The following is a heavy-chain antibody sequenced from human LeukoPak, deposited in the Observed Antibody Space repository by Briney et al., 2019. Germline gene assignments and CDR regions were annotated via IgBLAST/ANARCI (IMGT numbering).Heavy chain of an antibody. CDR3: AIYRGAATTLDY. CDR1: GYTFTSYD. CDR2: MNPNSGNT. J-gene: IGHJ4*02. V-gene: IGHV1-8*03. D-gene: IGHD5-18*01. Sequence: ASVKVSCKASGYTFTSYDINWVRQATGQGLEWMGWMNPNSGNTGYAQKFQGRVTITRNTSISTAYMELSSLRSEDTAVYYCAIYRGAATTLDYWGQGTLVTVSS.